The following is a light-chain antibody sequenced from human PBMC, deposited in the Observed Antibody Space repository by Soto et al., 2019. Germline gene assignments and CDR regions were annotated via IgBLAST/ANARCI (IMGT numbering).Light chain of an antibody. Sequence: QSALTQPASVSGSRGQSIAISCTGTSSDVGAYDYVSWYQQHPGKAPKLMIKDVNHRPSGVSNRFSGSKSGNTASLTISGLQAEDEADYYCSSYTSSGSVIFGGGTKLTVL. J-gene: IGLJ2*01. CDR3: SSYTSSGSVI. CDR2: DVN. CDR1: SSDVGAYDY. V-gene: IGLV2-14*03.